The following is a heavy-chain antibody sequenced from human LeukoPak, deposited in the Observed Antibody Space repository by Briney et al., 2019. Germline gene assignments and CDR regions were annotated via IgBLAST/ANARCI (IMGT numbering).Heavy chain of an antibody. Sequence: ASVKVSCKASGYTFTSYDINWVRQAPGQGLEWMGWISPYNGNTNYAQRLQDRVTMTTDTSTNTAYMELRSLRSDDTAVYYCARDLAAAGMFDPWGQGTLVTVSS. CDR1: GYTFTSYD. J-gene: IGHJ5*02. V-gene: IGHV1-18*01. D-gene: IGHD6-13*01. CDR3: ARDLAAAGMFDP. CDR2: ISPYNGNT.